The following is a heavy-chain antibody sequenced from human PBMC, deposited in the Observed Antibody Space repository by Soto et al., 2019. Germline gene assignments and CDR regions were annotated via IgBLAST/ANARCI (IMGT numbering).Heavy chain of an antibody. CDR1: GGSFSGYY. J-gene: IGHJ4*02. D-gene: IGHD3-22*01. Sequence: SETLSLTCAVYGGSFSGYYWSWIRQPPGKGLEWIGEINHSGSTNYNPSLKSRVTISVDTSKNQFSLKLSSVTAADTAVYYCARGLRRWVATTIVVVTLTYYFDYWGQGTLVTVS. V-gene: IGHV4-34*01. CDR2: INHSGST. CDR3: ARGLRRWVATTIVVVTLTYYFDY.